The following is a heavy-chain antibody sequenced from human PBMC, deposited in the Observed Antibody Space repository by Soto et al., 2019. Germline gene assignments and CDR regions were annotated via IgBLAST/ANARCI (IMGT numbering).Heavy chain of an antibody. CDR3: AREHSRRNWFDP. CDR1: GGSISSYY. Sequence: PSETLSLTCTVSGGSISSYYWSWIRQPPGKGLDWIGYIYYSGSTNYNPSLKSRVTISVDTSKNQFSLKLSSVTAADTAVYYCAREHSRRNWFDPWGQGTLVTVSS. D-gene: IGHD6-13*01. CDR2: IYYSGST. V-gene: IGHV4-59*01. J-gene: IGHJ5*02.